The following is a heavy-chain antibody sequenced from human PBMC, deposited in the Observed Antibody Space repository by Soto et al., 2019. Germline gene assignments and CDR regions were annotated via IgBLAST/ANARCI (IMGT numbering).Heavy chain of an antibody. CDR2: INHSGST. Sequence: SDSLSLPGAVYGWSFSVYYWSWVRQPPGKGLEWIAEINHSGSTNYNPSLKSRVTISVDTSKNYFSLKLSFVTAADTAVYYCASALPVSRYCISIDCPRSGMDVWGQGTTVTVSS. CDR3: ASALPVSRYCISIDCPRSGMDV. CDR1: GWSFSVYY. V-gene: IGHV4-34*01. D-gene: IGHD2-2*01. J-gene: IGHJ6*02.